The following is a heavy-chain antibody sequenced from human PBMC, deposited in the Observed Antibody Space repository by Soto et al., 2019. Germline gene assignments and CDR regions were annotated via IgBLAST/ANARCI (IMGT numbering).Heavy chain of an antibody. V-gene: IGHV1-2*06. J-gene: IGHJ4*02. D-gene: IGHD3-22*01. CDR3: ARDAAIYYHDTSVYGLDY. CDR2: INPNIGGT. CDR1: GYTFTAYY. Sequence: QVLLVQSGAEVKKPGASVKVSCKASGYTFTAYYVHWVRQAPGQGLEGMGRINPNIGGTNYAQTLQGRVTMTRDTSFATAYMELSRLTSDDTAVYFCARDAAIYYHDTSVYGLDYWGQGSLVTVSS.